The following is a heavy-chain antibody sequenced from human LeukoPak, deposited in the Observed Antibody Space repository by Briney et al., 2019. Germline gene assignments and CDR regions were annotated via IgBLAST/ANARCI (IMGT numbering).Heavy chain of an antibody. CDR3: AKDYYDSSGYYNFDAFDI. J-gene: IGHJ3*02. D-gene: IGHD3-22*01. CDR2: ISSDGSNK. CDR1: GFTFSRSG. V-gene: IGHV3-30*18. Sequence: GGSLRLSCAASGFTFSRSGMHWVRQAPGKGLEWVAVISSDGSNKYYADSVKGRFTISRDNSKNTLYLQMNSLRAEDTAVYYCAKDYYDSSGYYNFDAFDIWGQGTMVTVSS.